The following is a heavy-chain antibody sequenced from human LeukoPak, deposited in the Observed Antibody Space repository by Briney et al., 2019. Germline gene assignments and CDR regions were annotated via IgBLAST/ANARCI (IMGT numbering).Heavy chain of an antibody. J-gene: IGHJ6*03. CDR2: INHSGGT. Sequence: PSETLSLTCAVYGGSFSGYYWSWIRQPPGKGLEWIGEINHSGGTNYNPSLKSRVTISVDTSKNQFSLKLSSVTAADTAVYYCASPPFGSSRSSASPYYYYMDVWGKGTTVTISS. D-gene: IGHD6-13*01. V-gene: IGHV4-34*01. CDR1: GGSFSGYY. CDR3: ASPPFGSSRSSASPYYYYMDV.